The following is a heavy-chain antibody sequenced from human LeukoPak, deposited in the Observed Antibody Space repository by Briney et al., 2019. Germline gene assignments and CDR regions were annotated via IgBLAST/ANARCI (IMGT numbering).Heavy chain of an antibody. Sequence: GGSLRLSGAASGFTFSSYGMHWVRQAPGKGRDGVTFILQYGSNKYYTDSVKGRCTISRDNAYKTLYLQMNSLRAEDRAVYYCAKDSSLYGTSWWANYFDYWGQGTLVTVSS. J-gene: IGHJ4*02. CDR3: AKDSSLYGTSWWANYFDY. CDR2: ILQYGSNK. V-gene: IGHV3-30*02. CDR1: GFTFSSYG. D-gene: IGHD6-13*01.